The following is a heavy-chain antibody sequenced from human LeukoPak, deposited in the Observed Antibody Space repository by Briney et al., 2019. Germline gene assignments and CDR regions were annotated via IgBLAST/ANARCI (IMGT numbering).Heavy chain of an antibody. CDR2: IWYDGSNK. Sequence: GGSLRLSCAASGSTFSSYGMHWVRQAPGKGLEWVAVIWYDGSNKYYADSVKGRFTISRDNSKNTLYLQMNSLRAEDTAVYYCARDRIAVAGYYYYGMDVWGQGTTVTVSS. CDR3: ARDRIAVAGYYYYGMDV. V-gene: IGHV3-33*01. D-gene: IGHD6-19*01. J-gene: IGHJ6*02. CDR1: GSTFSSYG.